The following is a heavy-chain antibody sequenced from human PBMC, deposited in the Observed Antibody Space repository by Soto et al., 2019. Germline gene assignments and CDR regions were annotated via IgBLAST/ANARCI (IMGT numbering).Heavy chain of an antibody. CDR2: IIPIFGTA. CDR1: GGTFSSYA. V-gene: IGHV1-69*01. J-gene: IGHJ5*02. Sequence: QVQLVQSGAEVKKPGSSVKVSCKASGGTFSSYAISWVRQAPGQGLEWMGGIIPIFGTANYAQKFQGRVTITEDESTSTAYMELSSLRSEDTAVDYCARVCSQNYGDYSSISGWFDPWGQGTLVTVSS. CDR3: ARVCSQNYGDYSSISGWFDP. D-gene: IGHD4-17*01.